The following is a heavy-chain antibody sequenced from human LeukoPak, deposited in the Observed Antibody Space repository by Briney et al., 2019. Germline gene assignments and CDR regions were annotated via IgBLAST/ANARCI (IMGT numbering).Heavy chain of an antibody. D-gene: IGHD5-18*01. CDR2: IIPIFGTA. CDR3: ARDRGYSITFDY. Sequence: ASVKVSCKASGGTFSIYAISWVRQAPGQGLEWMGRIIPIFGTANYAQKFQGRVTITADKSTSTAYMELSSLRSEDTAVYYCARDRGYSITFDYWGQGTLVTVSS. CDR1: GGTFSIYA. J-gene: IGHJ4*02. V-gene: IGHV1-69*06.